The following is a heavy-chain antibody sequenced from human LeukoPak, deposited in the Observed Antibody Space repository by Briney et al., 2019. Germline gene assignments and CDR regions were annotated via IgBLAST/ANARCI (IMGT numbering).Heavy chain of an antibody. D-gene: IGHD3-22*01. CDR1: GFTVSSNY. CDR3: ARDRPPYYYDSSGYSIAH. CDR2: IYSGGST. J-gene: IGHJ4*02. Sequence: PGGSLRLSCAASGFTVSSNYMSWVRQAPGKGLEWVSVIYSGGSTYYADSVKGRFTISRDNAKNTLYLQMNSLRAEDTAVYYCARDRPPYYYDSSGYSIAHWGQGTLVTVSS. V-gene: IGHV3-53*01.